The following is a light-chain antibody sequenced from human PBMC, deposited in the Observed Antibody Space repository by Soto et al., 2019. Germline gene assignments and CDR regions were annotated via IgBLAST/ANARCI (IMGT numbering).Light chain of an antibody. V-gene: IGKV1D-12*01. J-gene: IGKJ5*01. CDR2: ATS. Sequence: DIQMTQSPSSLSASVGDTVTITCRSSQDVGRWLSWYQQKPGKAPKILIFATSTLQSGVPSRFSGSGSGTDFTLTITSLQPEDFATYYCQQARSFPVTFGQGTRLEIK. CDR1: QDVGRW. CDR3: QQARSFPVT.